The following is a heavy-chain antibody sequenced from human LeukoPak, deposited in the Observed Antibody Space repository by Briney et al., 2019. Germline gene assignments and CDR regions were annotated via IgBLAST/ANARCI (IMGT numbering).Heavy chain of an antibody. CDR2: IIPIFGTA. D-gene: IGHD3-9*01. V-gene: IGHV1-69*01. CDR1: GGTFSSYA. Sequence: SVKVSCKASGGTFSSYAISWVRQAPGQGLEWMGGIIPIFGTANYAQKFQGRVTITADESTSTAYIELSSLRSEDTAVYYCARGNPNYDILTGFDYWGQGTLVTVPS. J-gene: IGHJ4*02. CDR3: ARGNPNYDILTGFDY.